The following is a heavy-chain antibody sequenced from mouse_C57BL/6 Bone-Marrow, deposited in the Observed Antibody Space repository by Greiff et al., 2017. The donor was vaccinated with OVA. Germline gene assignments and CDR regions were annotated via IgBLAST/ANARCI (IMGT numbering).Heavy chain of an antibody. V-gene: IGHV1-61*01. CDR3: ARWGGLRRGYAMDY. D-gene: IGHD2-4*01. CDR2: IYPSDSET. Sequence: VQLQQPGAELVRPGSSVKLSCKASGYTFTSYWMDWVKQRPGQGLEWIGNIYPSDSETHYNQKFKDKATLTVDKSSSTAYMQLSSLTSEDSAVYYCARWGGLRRGYAMDYWGQGTSVTVSS. J-gene: IGHJ4*01. CDR1: GYTFTSYW.